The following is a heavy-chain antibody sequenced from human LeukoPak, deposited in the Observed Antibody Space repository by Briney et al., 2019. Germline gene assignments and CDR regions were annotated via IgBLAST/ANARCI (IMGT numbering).Heavy chain of an antibody. CDR3: ARDKLGWYPHYYYYMDV. CDR2: IYTSGST. Sequence: SQTLSLTCTVSGGSISSGSYYWSWIRQPAGKGLEWIGRIYTSGSTNYNPSLKSRVTISVDTSKNQFSLKLSSVTAADTAVYYCARDKLGWYPHYYYYMDVWGKGTTVTVSS. V-gene: IGHV4-61*02. J-gene: IGHJ6*03. CDR1: GGSISSGSYY. D-gene: IGHD6-19*01.